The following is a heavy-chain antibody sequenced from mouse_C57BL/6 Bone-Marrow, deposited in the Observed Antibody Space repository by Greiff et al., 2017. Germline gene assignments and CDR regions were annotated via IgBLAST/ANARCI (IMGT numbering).Heavy chain of an antibody. Sequence: VQLQQPGPELVKPGASVKLSCKASGYTFPSYWMHWVKQRPGQGLEWIGNINPSNGGTNYKEKFKSKATLTVDKTSSTAYMQLSSLTSEDPAVYYCARYNNGSSYDAMDYWGQGTSVTVSS. CDR3: ARYNNGSSYDAMDY. V-gene: IGHV1-53*01. CDR1: GYTFPSYW. CDR2: INPSNGGT. J-gene: IGHJ4*01. D-gene: IGHD1-1*01.